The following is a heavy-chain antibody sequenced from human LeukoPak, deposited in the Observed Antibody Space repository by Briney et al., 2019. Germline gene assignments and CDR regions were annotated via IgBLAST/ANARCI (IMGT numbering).Heavy chain of an antibody. D-gene: IGHD1-1*01. V-gene: IGHV3-7*01. J-gene: IGHJ4*02. CDR3: KSGGAAPGSFDY. Sequence: GGSLRLSCAASGFTFSSYWMSWMRQAPGKGLEWVANIKYDGNEECYVDSVKGRFTISRDNAKNSLYLQLNSLRVEDTAVYYCKSGGAAPGSFDYWGQGTLVTVSP. CDR2: IKYDGNEE. CDR1: GFTFSSYW.